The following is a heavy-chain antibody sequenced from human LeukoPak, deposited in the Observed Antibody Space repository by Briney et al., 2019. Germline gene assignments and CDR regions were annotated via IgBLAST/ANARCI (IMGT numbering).Heavy chain of an antibody. J-gene: IGHJ4*02. CDR3: ARDAEMATTYYFDY. V-gene: IGHV3-48*01. D-gene: IGHD5-24*01. CDR2: ISSSSSTI. Sequence: GGSLRLSCAASGFTFSSYSMNWVRQAPGKGLEWVSYISSSSSTIYYADSVKGRFTISRDNAKNTLYLQMNSLRPEDTAVYYCARDAEMATTYYFDYWGQGTLVTVSS. CDR1: GFTFSSYS.